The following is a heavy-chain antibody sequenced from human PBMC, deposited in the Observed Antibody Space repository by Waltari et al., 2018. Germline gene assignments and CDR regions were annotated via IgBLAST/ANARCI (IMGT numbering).Heavy chain of an antibody. CDR2: ISGSGATT. Sequence: EVQLLESGGGLVQPGGSLRLSCAASGFTFSDYAMTWGRQAPGKGLEWGSLISGSGATTYYADSVKGRVTISRDNSKDTLFLQMNSLRAEDTAVYYCARDLCDAFDIWGQGTMVTVSS. CDR3: ARDLCDAFDI. J-gene: IGHJ3*02. V-gene: IGHV3-23*01. CDR1: GFTFSDYA.